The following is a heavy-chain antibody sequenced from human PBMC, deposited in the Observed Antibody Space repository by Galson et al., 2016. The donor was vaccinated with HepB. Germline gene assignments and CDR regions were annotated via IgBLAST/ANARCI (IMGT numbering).Heavy chain of an antibody. Sequence: SETLSLTCTVSGGSIRSYYWSWIRQPPGKGLEWIGHIYYSGSTNYNPSLKSRVTISVDTSKKQFSLKVGSVTAADTAVYYCARGGDPDYFDYWGQGTRVTVSS. J-gene: IGHJ4*02. V-gene: IGHV4-59*01. D-gene: IGHD2-21*02. CDR1: GGSIRSYY. CDR2: IYYSGST. CDR3: ARGGDPDYFDY.